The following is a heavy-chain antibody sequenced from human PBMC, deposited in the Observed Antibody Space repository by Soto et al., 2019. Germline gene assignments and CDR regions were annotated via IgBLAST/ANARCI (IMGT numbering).Heavy chain of an antibody. CDR2: IFYTGST. CDR1: GGTINSGDYF. V-gene: IGHV4-30-4*01. CDR3: ARVKATLYRHYYFDY. Sequence: SETLSRTGSVSGGTINSGDYFWSWIRQPPGKGLEWIGSIFYTGSTYYSPSLKSRASMSMDTSKNLFCLRLRSLTAADTAVYFCARVKATLYRHYYFDYWGQGTPVTVSS. D-gene: IGHD5-12*01. J-gene: IGHJ4*02.